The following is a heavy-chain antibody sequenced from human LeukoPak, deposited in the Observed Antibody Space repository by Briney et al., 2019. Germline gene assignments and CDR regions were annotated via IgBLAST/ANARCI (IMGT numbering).Heavy chain of an antibody. J-gene: IGHJ3*02. D-gene: IGHD6-13*01. CDR3: ARPTDGSSSHDAFDI. V-gene: IGHV5-51*01. Sequence: GEFLKISCKGSGYSFTSYWIGWVRQMPGKGLEWMGIIYPGDSDTTYSPSFQGQVTISAHKSISTAYLQWSSLKASDTAMYYCARPTDGSSSHDAFDIWGQGTMVTVSS. CDR2: IYPGDSDT. CDR1: GYSFTSYW.